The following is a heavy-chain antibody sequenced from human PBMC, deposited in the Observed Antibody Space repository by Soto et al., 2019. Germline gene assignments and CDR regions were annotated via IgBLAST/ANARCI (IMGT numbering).Heavy chain of an antibody. J-gene: IGHJ4*02. V-gene: IGHV1-18*04. CDR1: GDTFRSYG. CDR2: ISADNGNT. Sequence: AAVKVSCKASGDTFRSYGISWVRQAPGQGLEWMGWISADNGNTNYAQKFQGRVTMTTDTSTSTAYMELRSLRSDDTAVYYCARDPRNTAMVDWGQGSLVTVSS. CDR3: ARDPRNTAMVD. D-gene: IGHD5-18*01.